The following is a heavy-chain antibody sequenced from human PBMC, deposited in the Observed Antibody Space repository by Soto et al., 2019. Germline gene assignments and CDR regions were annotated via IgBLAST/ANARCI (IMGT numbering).Heavy chain of an antibody. CDR2: ITWNSRVL. D-gene: IGHD3-3*01. Sequence: EVQLVESGGRLVKPGRYLRLSCVGTGLNFDDFAMHWVRQAPWKGLEWVSGITWNSRVLAYADSVKGRFTISRDNARNSLYLQMDSLRDEDTALYYCAKGRYDFWSPYYFDSWGQGTLVTVSS. J-gene: IGHJ4*02. CDR3: AKGRYDFWSPYYFDS. CDR1: GLNFDDFA. V-gene: IGHV3-9*01.